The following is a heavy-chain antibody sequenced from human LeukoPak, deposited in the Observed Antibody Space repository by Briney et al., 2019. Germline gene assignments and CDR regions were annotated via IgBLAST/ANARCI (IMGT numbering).Heavy chain of an antibody. J-gene: IGHJ5*02. D-gene: IGHD1-7*01. CDR1: GGSISTNY. CDR3: ATGLAGNYDFNCFDP. Sequence: PSETLSLTCTVSGGSISTNYWTWIRQPAGRGLEWIGRVFASGTTRYNPSLESRVTMSVDTSKSQFSLNLSSVTAADTGVYFCATGLAGNYDFNCFDPWGQGTLVTVSS. CDR2: VFASGTT. V-gene: IGHV4-4*07.